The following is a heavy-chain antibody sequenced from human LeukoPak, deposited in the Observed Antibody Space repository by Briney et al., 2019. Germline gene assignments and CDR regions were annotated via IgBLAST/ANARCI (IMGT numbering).Heavy chain of an antibody. CDR3: AREGGISPRGDDY. CDR1: GGSISSYY. Sequence: SETLSLTCTVSGGSISSYYWSWIRQPPGKGLEWIGYIYYSGSTNYNPSLKSRVTISVDTSKNQFSLKLSSVTAADTAVYYCAREGGISPRGDDYWGQGTLVTVSS. D-gene: IGHD3-16*01. V-gene: IGHV4-59*12. CDR2: IYYSGST. J-gene: IGHJ4*02.